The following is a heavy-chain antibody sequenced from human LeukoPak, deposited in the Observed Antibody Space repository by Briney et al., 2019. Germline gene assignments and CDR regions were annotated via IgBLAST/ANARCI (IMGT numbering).Heavy chain of an antibody. CDR1: GFTFSSYW. CDR3: ARDDHWGYAFDI. Sequence: PGGSLRLSCAASGFTFSSYWMHWVRQAPGKGLVWVSRINSDGSSTSYADSVKGRFTISRDNAKNPLYLQMNSLRAEDTAVYYCARDDHWGYAFDIWGQGTMVTVSS. J-gene: IGHJ3*02. CDR2: INSDGSST. V-gene: IGHV3-74*01. D-gene: IGHD3-16*01.